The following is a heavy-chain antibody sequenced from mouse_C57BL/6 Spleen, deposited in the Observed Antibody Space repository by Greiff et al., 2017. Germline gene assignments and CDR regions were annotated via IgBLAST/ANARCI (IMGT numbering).Heavy chain of an antibody. CDR2: ISYDGSN. Sequence: ESGPGLVKPSQSLSLTCSVTGYSITSGYYWNWIRQFPGNKLEWMGYISYDGSNNYNPSLKNRISITRDTSKNQFFLKLNSVTTEDTATYYCARGYYSNPAWFAYWGQGTLVTVSA. J-gene: IGHJ3*01. CDR3: ARGYYSNPAWFAY. CDR1: GYSITSGYY. V-gene: IGHV3-6*01. D-gene: IGHD2-5*01.